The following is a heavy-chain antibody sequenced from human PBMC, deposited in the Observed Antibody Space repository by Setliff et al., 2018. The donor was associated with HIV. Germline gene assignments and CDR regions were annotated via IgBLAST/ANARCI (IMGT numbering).Heavy chain of an antibody. CDR1: GYTFSSYG. Sequence: ASVKVSCKASGYTFSSYGISWVRQAPGQGLEWMGWISAYNGNTNYAQKFQGRVTMTIDTSTSTAYMEVRSLRSDDTAVYYCARALGGSYPGSFDYWGQGTLVTVSS. CDR3: ARALGGSYPGSFDY. CDR2: ISAYNGNT. V-gene: IGHV1-18*01. J-gene: IGHJ4*02. D-gene: IGHD1-26*01.